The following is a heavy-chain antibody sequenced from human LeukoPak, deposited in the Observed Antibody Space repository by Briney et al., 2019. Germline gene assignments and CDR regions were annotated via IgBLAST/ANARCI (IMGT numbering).Heavy chain of an antibody. J-gene: IGHJ4*02. CDR3: ARLVSGSVRGVPDY. V-gene: IGHV4-34*01. D-gene: IGHD3-10*01. CDR1: GGSCDDYY. Sequence: SETLSLTCAVYGGSCDDYYCSWIRQPPGKGLEWIGEIHPHGIFYYNSSLTSRVTISVDTSKNQFSLKLSSVAAADTAVYYCARLVSGSVRGVPDYWGQGTLVTVSS. CDR2: IHPHGIF.